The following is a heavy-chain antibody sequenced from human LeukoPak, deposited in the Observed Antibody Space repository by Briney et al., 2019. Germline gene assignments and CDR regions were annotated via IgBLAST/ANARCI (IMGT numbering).Heavy chain of an antibody. V-gene: IGHV4-59*08. J-gene: IGHJ4*02. Sequence: SETLSLTCTVSGGSITNNYWSWIRQTPGKGLEWIGDIYESGSTKYNPSLKSRVTTSIDTSKKQFSLQLSSVTAADTAIYYCARRVIRGATNFFDHWGQGTLVTVPS. D-gene: IGHD1-26*01. CDR3: ARRVIRGATNFFDH. CDR1: GGSITNNY. CDR2: IYESGST.